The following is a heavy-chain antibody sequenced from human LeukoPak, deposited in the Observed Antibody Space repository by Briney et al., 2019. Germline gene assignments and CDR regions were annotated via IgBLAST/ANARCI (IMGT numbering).Heavy chain of an antibody. CDR1: GFTFSSYS. CDR2: ISSSSSYI. D-gene: IGHD3-3*01. V-gene: IGHV3-21*01. CDR3: ARGFLEWLLSYYYYYMDV. Sequence: GGSLRLSCAASGFTFSSYSMNWVRQAPGKGLEWVSSISSSSSYIYYADSVKGRLTISRDNAKNSLYLQMNSLRAEDTAVYYCARGFLEWLLSYYYYYMDVWGKGTTATVSS. J-gene: IGHJ6*03.